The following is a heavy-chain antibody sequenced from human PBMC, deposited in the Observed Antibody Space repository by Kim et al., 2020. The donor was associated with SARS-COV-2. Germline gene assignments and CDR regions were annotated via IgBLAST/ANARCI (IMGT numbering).Heavy chain of an antibody. D-gene: IGHD3-16*01. CDR2: IYYSGST. CDR3: AIYRLGELYYYYGMDV. Sequence: SETLSLTCTVSGGSISSGGYYWSWIRQHPGKGLEWIGYIYYSGSTYYNPSLKSRVTISVDTSKNQFSLKLSSVTAADTAVYYCAIYRLGELYYYYGMDVWGQGTTVTVSS. V-gene: IGHV4-31*03. J-gene: IGHJ6*02. CDR1: GGSISSGGYY.